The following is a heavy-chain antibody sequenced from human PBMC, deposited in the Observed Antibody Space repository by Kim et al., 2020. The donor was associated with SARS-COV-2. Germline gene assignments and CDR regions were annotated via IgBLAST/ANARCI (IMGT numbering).Heavy chain of an antibody. V-gene: IGHV3-23*01. D-gene: IGHD2-21*02. CDR2: ISGSGRNT. Sequence: GGSLRLSCAGSGFTFSSYAMSWVRQAPGKGLEWDSTISGSGRNTYYADSVKGRFTISRDNSKNTLYLQMNSLRAEDTAVYYCAKSSAYCDADCYSGIDAFDIWGQGTLVTVSS. J-gene: IGHJ3*02. CDR1: GFTFSSYA. CDR3: AKSSAYCDADCYSGIDAFDI.